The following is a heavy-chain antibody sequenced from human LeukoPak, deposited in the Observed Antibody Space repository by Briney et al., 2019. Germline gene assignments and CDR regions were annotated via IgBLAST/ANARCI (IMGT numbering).Heavy chain of an antibody. Sequence: GGSLRLSCAASGFTFRGFSMSWVRQSPTKGLEWVANIKQDGSERYYVDSVKGRFTISRDNAKNTLYLQIDNLEAEDTAVYYCTRAGYYRHDYWGQGTLVTVSS. D-gene: IGHD2/OR15-2a*01. CDR3: TRAGYYRHDY. V-gene: IGHV3-7*01. J-gene: IGHJ4*02. CDR1: GFTFRGFS. CDR2: IKQDGSER.